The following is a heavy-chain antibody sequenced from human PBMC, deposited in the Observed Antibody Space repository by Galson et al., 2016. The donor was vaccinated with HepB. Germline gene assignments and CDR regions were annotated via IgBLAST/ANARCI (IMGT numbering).Heavy chain of an antibody. CDR1: GFNFSYYA. V-gene: IGHV3-30*18. J-gene: IGHJ6*04. D-gene: IGHD3-3*01. CDR3: AKSRLRFLGWRTHGMDV. CDR2: ISYDGRTN. Sequence: SLRLSCAASGFNFSYYAMHWVRQAPGKGLAWVATISYDGRTNYYVDSLKGRFTISRDNSKRTLYLQMNSLRVEDTAVYYCAKSRLRFLGWRTHGMDVWGKGTTVSISS.